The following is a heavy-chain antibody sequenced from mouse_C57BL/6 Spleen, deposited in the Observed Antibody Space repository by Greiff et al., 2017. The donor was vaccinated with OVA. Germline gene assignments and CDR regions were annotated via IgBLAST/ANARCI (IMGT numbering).Heavy chain of an antibody. Sequence: VQLQQSGAELVRPGASVKLSCTASGFNIKDDYMHWVKQRPEQGLEWIGWIDPENGDTEYASKFQGKATITADTSSNTAYLQLSSLTSEDTAVYYCTTGQLGLLDYWGQGTTLTVSS. CDR2: IDPENGDT. CDR3: TTGQLGLLDY. D-gene: IGHD3-1*01. CDR1: GFNIKDDY. V-gene: IGHV14-4*01. J-gene: IGHJ2*01.